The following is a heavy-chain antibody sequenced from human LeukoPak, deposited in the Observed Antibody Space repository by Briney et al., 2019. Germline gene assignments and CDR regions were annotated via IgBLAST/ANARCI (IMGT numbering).Heavy chain of an antibody. D-gene: IGHD3-10*01. Sequence: KPGGSLRLSCAASGFTFSSYSMNWVRQAPGKGLEWVSSISSSSSYIYYADSVKGRFTISRDNAKNSLYLQMNSLRAEGTAVYYCARDHRKGRLLWFGELLSWFDPWGQGTLVTVSS. CDR2: ISSSSSYI. CDR3: ARDHRKGRLLWFGELLSWFDP. CDR1: GFTFSSYS. J-gene: IGHJ5*02. V-gene: IGHV3-21*01.